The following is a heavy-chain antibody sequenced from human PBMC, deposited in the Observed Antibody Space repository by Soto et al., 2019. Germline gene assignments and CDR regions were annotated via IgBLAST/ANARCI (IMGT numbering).Heavy chain of an antibody. D-gene: IGHD3-10*01. J-gene: IGHJ3*02. CDR3: AIGINDYDSGDDAFDI. CDR2: MNPNSGNT. Sequence: QVQLVQSGAEVKKPGASVKVSCKASGYTFTSYDINWVRQATGHGLEWMGWMNPNSGNTGYAQKFQGRVTMTRNTSMSTAYMELSSLRSEDTAVYYCAIGINDYDSGDDAFDIWGQGAMVTVSS. V-gene: IGHV1-8*01. CDR1: GYTFTSYD.